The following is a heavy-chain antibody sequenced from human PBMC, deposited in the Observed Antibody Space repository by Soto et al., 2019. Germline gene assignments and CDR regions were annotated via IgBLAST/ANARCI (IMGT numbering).Heavy chain of an antibody. CDR1: GYSFTSYW. Sequence: PGESLKISCKGSGYSFTSYWISWVRQMPGKGLEWIGRIDPSDSYTNYSPSFQGHVTISADKSISTAYLQWSSLKASDTAMYYCARGESVEMATITPYYGMDVWGQGTTVTVSS. D-gene: IGHD5-12*01. J-gene: IGHJ6*02. CDR2: IDPSDSYT. CDR3: ARGESVEMATITPYYGMDV. V-gene: IGHV5-10-1*01.